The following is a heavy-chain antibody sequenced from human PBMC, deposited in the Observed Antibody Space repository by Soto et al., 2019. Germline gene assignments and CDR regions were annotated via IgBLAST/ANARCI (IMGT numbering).Heavy chain of an antibody. CDR1: VFRVDTTYC. CDR3: PSPRSGPSPDVGQ. V-gene: IGHV1-2*02. D-gene: IGHD2-15*01. J-gene: IGHJ4*01. Sequence: GXSVKVYCKASVFRVDTTYCIHWVLRAPGQGLEWMGSINPNSGDTNYAQNFQGRVTMTRDTSISTAYMEVSSLTSDDTAVYYCPSPRSGPSPDVGQWGHGTVVTVSS. CDR2: INPNSGDT.